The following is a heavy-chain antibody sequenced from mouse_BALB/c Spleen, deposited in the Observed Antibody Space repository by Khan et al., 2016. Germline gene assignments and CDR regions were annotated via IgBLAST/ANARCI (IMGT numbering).Heavy chain of an antibody. CDR2: IRNKANGYTT. CDR3: ARAFYRYDPFSY. V-gene: IGHV7-3*02. Sequence: EVELVESGGGLVQPGGSLRLSCATSGFTFTDYYMSWVRQPPGKALEWWGFIRNKANGYTTEYSASVKGRFTISRDNSQSILYLQMNTLRAEDSATYYCARAFYRYDPFSYWGQGTLVTVSA. D-gene: IGHD2-14*01. CDR1: GFTFTDYY. J-gene: IGHJ3*01.